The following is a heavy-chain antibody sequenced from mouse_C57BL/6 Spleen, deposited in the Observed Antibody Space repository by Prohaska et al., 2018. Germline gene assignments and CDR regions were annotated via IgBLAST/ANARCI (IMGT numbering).Heavy chain of an antibody. CDR3: TADPNAY. J-gene: IGHJ3*01. V-gene: IGHV6-3*01. CDR2: IRLKSDNYAT. CDR1: GFTFSNYW. Sequence: EVKLEESGGGLVQPGGSMKLSCVASGFTFSNYWMNLVRQSPEKGLEWVAQIRLKSDNYATHYAESVKGRFTISRDDSKSSVYLQMNNLRAEDTGIYYCTADPNAYWGQGTLVTVSA.